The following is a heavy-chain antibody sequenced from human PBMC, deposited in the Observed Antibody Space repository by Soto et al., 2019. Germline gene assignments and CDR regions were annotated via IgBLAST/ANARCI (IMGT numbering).Heavy chain of an antibody. V-gene: IGHV1-69*12. J-gene: IGHJ4*02. CDR3: GRFVSNPGSPYN. D-gene: IGHD3-16*02. Sequence: QVQLVQSGAEVRQPASSVKVSCKTSGGTFSSYAISWVRQAPGQGLEWMGGIVPIVDTSTYAQKFQGRVTITADESTRRGYMELSSLRADYTAVYSCGRFVSNPGSPYNWGQGTLVTVSS. CDR2: IVPIVDTS. CDR1: GGTFSSYA.